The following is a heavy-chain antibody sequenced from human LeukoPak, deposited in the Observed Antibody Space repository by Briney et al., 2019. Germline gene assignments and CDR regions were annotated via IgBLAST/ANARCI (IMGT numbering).Heavy chain of an antibody. Sequence: GGSLRLSCAASGFTFSNYWMHWVRQAPGKGLVWVSYINSDGSSTNYADSVKGRFTISRDNAKNTVHLQMHSLRVDDTAIYYCAREYEVYSTFYYYGMDVWGQGTTVTVSS. D-gene: IGHD4-11*01. CDR2: INSDGSST. CDR1: GFTFSNYW. J-gene: IGHJ6*02. CDR3: AREYEVYSTFYYYGMDV. V-gene: IGHV3-74*01.